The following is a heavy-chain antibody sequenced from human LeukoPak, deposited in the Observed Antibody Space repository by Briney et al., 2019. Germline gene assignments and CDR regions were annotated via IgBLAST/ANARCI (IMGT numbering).Heavy chain of an antibody. CDR1: GFTFSSYS. V-gene: IGHV3-48*02. Sequence: PGGSLRLSCAASGFTFSSYSMNWVHQAPGKGLEWVSYISSSSTTYHADSVKGRFTISRDNAKNSLYLQMNSLRDEDTAVYYCARILSGSGSYGAFDIWGQGTMVTVSS. CDR3: ARILSGSGSYGAFDI. J-gene: IGHJ3*02. CDR2: ISSSSTT. D-gene: IGHD1-26*01.